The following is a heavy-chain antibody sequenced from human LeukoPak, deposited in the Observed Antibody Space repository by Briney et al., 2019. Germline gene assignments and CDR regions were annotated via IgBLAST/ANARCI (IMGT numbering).Heavy chain of an antibody. Sequence: SETLSLTCAVYGGSSSGYYWSWIRQPPGKGLEWIGEINHSGSTNYNPSLKSRVTISVDTSKNQFSLKLSSVTAADTAVYYCARAGHYDSSGYSLYYYYMDVWGKGTTVTVSS. J-gene: IGHJ6*03. CDR3: ARAGHYDSSGYSLYYYYMDV. CDR2: INHSGST. D-gene: IGHD3-22*01. CDR1: GGSSSGYY. V-gene: IGHV4-34*01.